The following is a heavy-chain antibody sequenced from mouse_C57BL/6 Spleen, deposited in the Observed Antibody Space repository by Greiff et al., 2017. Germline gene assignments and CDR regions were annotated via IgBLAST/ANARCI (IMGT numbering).Heavy chain of an antibody. V-gene: IGHV7-3*01. Sequence: EVQLQESGGGLVQPGGSLSLSCAASGFTFTDYYMSWVRQPPGKALAWVGFIRNKANGYTTEYSASVKGRFTISRDNSQSILYLKMHTLGAEDSATYYCARYTPWYFDVWGTGTTVTVSS. CDR3: ARYTPWYFDV. J-gene: IGHJ1*03. CDR2: IRNKANGYTT. CDR1: GFTFTDYY.